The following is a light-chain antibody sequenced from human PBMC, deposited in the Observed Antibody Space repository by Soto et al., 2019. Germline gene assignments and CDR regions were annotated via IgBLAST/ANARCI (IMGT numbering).Light chain of an antibody. V-gene: IGKV3-20*01. CDR3: QQYGSSPLT. J-gene: IGKJ4*01. Sequence: EIVLTQSPGTLSLSPGEGVTLSCRASRSVSGSYLAWYQQKPGQAPRVLIYSASLRATGIPDRFSGSGSGTDFTLTISRLEPEDFAVYYCQQYGSSPLTFGGGTKVDIK. CDR1: RSVSGSY. CDR2: SAS.